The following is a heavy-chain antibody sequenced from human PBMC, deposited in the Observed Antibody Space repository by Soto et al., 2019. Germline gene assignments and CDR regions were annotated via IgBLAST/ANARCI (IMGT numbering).Heavy chain of an antibody. CDR1: GGSISSYY. CDR2: IYYSGST. D-gene: IGHD3-3*01. CDR3: ARLGLLYFSPNQYFDY. Sequence: SETLSLTCTVSGGSISSYYWSWIRQPPGKGLEWIGYIYYSGSTNYNPSLKSRVTISVDTSKNQFSLKLSSVTAADTAVYYCARLGLLYFSPNQYFDYWGQGTLVTVSS. V-gene: IGHV4-59*08. J-gene: IGHJ4*02.